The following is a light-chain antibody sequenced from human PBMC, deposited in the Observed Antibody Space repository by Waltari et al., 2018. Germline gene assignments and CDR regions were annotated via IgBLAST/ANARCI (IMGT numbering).Light chain of an antibody. V-gene: IGKV1-5*03. CDR2: KAS. CDR3: HQYNTLPLT. Sequence: DVQLTHSPYTLSASVGDRVTITCRASESVKNNLAWYQHQPGKAPKVQVQKASSLERGVPSRFSGSGYGTEFTLTISSLEPDDFATYYCHQYNTLPLTFGGGTKVEIK. J-gene: IGKJ4*01. CDR1: ESVKNN.